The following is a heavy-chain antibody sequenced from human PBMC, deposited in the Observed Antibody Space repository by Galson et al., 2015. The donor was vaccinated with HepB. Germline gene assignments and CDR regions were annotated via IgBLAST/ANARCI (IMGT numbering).Heavy chain of an antibody. Sequence: LSLTCAVYGGSFSGYYWSWIRQPPGKGLEWIGEINHSGSTNYNPSLKSRVTISVDTSKNQFSLKLSSVTAADTAVYYCARGHRYCSSTSCYQRVWWFDPWGQGTLVTVSS. CDR2: INHSGST. CDR1: GGSFSGYY. V-gene: IGHV4-34*01. D-gene: IGHD2-2*01. J-gene: IGHJ5*02. CDR3: ARGHRYCSSTSCYQRVWWFDP.